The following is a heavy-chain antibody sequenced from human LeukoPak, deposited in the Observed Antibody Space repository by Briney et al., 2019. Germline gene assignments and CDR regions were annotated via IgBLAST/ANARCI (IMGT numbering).Heavy chain of an antibody. V-gene: IGHV3-23*01. D-gene: IGHD3-10*01. J-gene: IGHJ4*02. Sequence: GGSLRLSCAASGFAFNFYAMTWVRQAPGKGLQWVSTINASGGNTYYAASVRGKFTISRDNSKNTLYLQMNSLRAEDTAVYYCASILRSSSGYYFDYWGQGTLVTVSS. CDR3: ASILRSSSGYYFDY. CDR2: INASGGNT. CDR1: GFAFNFYA.